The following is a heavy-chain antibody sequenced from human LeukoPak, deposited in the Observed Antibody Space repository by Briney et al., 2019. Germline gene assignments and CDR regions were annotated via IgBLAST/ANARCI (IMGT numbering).Heavy chain of an antibody. D-gene: IGHD3-3*01. CDR3: ATISHLHYDFWSGCNL. J-gene: IGHJ4*02. CDR1: GYTFTSYA. Sequence: ASVKVSWKASGYTFTSYAMNWVRQAPGQGLEWMGWINTNTGSPTYAQGFTGRFVFSLDTSVSTAYLQISSLKAEDTAVYYCATISHLHYDFWSGCNLWGQGTLVTVSS. V-gene: IGHV7-4-1*02. CDR2: INTNTGSP.